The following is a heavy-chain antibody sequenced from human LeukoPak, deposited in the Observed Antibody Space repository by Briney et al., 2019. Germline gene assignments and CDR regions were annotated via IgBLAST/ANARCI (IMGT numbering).Heavy chain of an antibody. CDR2: IRQDGGEK. CDR1: GFTFSNYW. J-gene: IGHJ4*02. D-gene: IGHD3-10*01. Sequence: GGSLRLSCVASGFTFSNYWMTWVRQAPGKGLEWVANIRQDGGEKNFVDSVKGRFIISRDNTKNSLYLQMNSLRAEDTALYYCARRRVTLVRGVDITSYYFDYWGQGTLVIVSS. CDR3: ARRRVTLVRGVDITSYYFDY. V-gene: IGHV3-7*03.